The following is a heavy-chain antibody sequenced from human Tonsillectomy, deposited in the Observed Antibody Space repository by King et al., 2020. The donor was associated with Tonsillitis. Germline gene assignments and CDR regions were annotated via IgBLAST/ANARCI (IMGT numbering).Heavy chain of an antibody. D-gene: IGHD2-2*01. Sequence: VQLVESGGGLVKPGGSLRLSCAASGFTFSSYSMNWVRQAPGKGLEWVSSISSSSSYIYYADSVKGRFTISRDNAKNSLYLQMNSLRAEDTAVYYCAGDRGPSGIVVVPARFDPWGQGTLVTVSS. CDR2: ISSSSSYI. CDR1: GFTFSSYS. V-gene: IGHV3-21*01. CDR3: AGDRGPSGIVVVPARFDP. J-gene: IGHJ5*02.